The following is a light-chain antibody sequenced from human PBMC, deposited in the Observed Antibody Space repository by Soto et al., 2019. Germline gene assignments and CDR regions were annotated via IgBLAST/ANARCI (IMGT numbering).Light chain of an antibody. CDR2: YAS. CDR1: QSVSNN. V-gene: IGKV3-15*01. J-gene: IGKJ5*01. Sequence: EIMMTQSPVTLSVSPGERATLSCRASQSVSNNLAWYQQKPGQAPRLLIYYASTRATGIPARFSGSGSGTEFTLTISSLQSEDFALYYCQQYHDWPPITFGQGTRLEIK. CDR3: QQYHDWPPIT.